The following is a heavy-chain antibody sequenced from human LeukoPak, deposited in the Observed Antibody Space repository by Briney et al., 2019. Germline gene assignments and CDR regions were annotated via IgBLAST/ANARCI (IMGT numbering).Heavy chain of an antibody. Sequence: GGSLRLSCAASGFTFSSYGMHWVRQAPGKGLEWVAVIWYDGSNKYYADSVKGRFTTSRDNSKNTLYLQMNSLRAEDAAVYYCARGGGWLFGDYYGMDVWGQGTTVTVSS. CDR3: ARGGGWLFGDYYGMDV. CDR1: GFTFSSYG. CDR2: IWYDGSNK. J-gene: IGHJ6*02. V-gene: IGHV3-33*01. D-gene: IGHD3-22*01.